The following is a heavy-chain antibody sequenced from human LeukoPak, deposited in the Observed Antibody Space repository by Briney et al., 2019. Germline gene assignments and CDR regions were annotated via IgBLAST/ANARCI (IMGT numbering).Heavy chain of an antibody. J-gene: IGHJ4*02. D-gene: IGHD4-23*01. CDR1: GFTFSCDG. V-gene: IGHV3-30*18. Sequence: RGALRLSCAAPGFTFSCDGMHTVRQAPGRGLGMVPVMSCDGSNKDYADSVRGRLTVSRENSKNTLYLQMNSLRAEDTAVYYCAKAFYGGNSGYSDYWGQGTLVTVSS. CDR3: AKAFYGGNSGYSDY. CDR2: MSCDGSNK.